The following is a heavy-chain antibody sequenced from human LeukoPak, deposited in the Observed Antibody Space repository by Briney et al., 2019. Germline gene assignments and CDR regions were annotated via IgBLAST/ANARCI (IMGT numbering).Heavy chain of an antibody. Sequence: GGSLRLSCAASGFTVSSNYMSWVRQAPGKGLEWVSVIYSGGGTYYADSVKGRFTISRDNSKNTLYLQMNSLRAEDTAVYYCAREAYCGGDCYYFDYWGQGTLVTVSS. CDR3: AREAYCGGDCYYFDY. D-gene: IGHD2-21*01. CDR1: GFTVSSNY. V-gene: IGHV3-66*02. J-gene: IGHJ4*02. CDR2: IYSGGGT.